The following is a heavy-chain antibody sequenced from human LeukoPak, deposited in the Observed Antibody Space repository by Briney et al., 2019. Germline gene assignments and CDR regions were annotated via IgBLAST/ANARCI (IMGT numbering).Heavy chain of an antibody. Sequence: SETLSLTCTVSGGSISSGGYYWSWIRQHPGKGLEWIGYIYYSGSTYYNPPLKSRVTISVDTSKNQFSLKLSSVTAADTAVYYCASNRVYYYDSSGYLHWGQGTLVTVSS. J-gene: IGHJ4*02. CDR1: GGSISSGGYY. V-gene: IGHV4-31*03. D-gene: IGHD3-22*01. CDR2: IYYSGST. CDR3: ASNRVYYYDSSGYLH.